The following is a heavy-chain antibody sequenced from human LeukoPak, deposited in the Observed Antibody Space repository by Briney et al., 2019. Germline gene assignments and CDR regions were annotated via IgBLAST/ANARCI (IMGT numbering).Heavy chain of an antibody. CDR1: GYTFTDYY. J-gene: IGHJ5*02. Sequence: ASVKVTCKASGYTFTDYYMHWVRQAPGQGLEWMGWINPNSGGTNYAQKFQGRVTMTRDTSISTAYMELSSLRFDDTAIYYCARERGQIAAARLHHWGQGTLVTVSS. CDR3: ARERGQIAAARLHH. CDR2: INPNSGGT. D-gene: IGHD6-13*01. V-gene: IGHV1-2*02.